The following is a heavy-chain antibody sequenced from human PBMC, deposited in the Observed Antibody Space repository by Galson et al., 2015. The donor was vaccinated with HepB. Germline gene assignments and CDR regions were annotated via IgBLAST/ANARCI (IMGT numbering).Heavy chain of an antibody. CDR3: ARDAVPYYYDSSGWGGYFDY. D-gene: IGHD3-22*01. CDR2: IYSGGST. Sequence: SLRLSCAASGFTVSSNYMSWVRQAPGKGLEWVSVIYSGGSTYYADSVKGRFTISRHNSKNTLYLQMNSLRAEDTAVYYCARDAVPYYYDSSGWGGYFDYWGQGTLVTVSS. J-gene: IGHJ4*02. V-gene: IGHV3-53*04. CDR1: GFTVSSNY.